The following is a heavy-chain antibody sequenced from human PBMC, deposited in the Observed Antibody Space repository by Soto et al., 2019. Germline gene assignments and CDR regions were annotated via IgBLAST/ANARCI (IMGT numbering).Heavy chain of an antibody. Sequence: GGALRLSRAPPRFSLHYYALHSGPPAPGKGLEWVSAISGSGGTTYYADSVKGRFTFSRDNSKNTLYLQMNSLRAEDTAVYYCAKTANGWFSAFDIWGQGTMVTVSS. D-gene: IGHD6-19*01. J-gene: IGHJ3*02. V-gene: IGHV3-23*01. CDR1: RFSLHYYA. CDR2: ISGSGGTT. CDR3: AKTANGWFSAFDI.